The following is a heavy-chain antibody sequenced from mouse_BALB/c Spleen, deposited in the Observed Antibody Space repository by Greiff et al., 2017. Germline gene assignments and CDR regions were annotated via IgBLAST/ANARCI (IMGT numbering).Heavy chain of an antibody. CDR2: INPSNGGT. D-gene: IGHD1-2*01. CDR3: TRGLRLRGFAY. CDR1: GYTFTSYY. J-gene: IGHJ3*01. V-gene: IGHV1S81*02. Sequence: VQLQQSGAELVKPGASVKLSCKASGYTFTSYYMYWVKQRPGQGLEWIEEINPSNGGTNFNEKFKSKATLTVDKSSSTAYMQLSSLTSEDSAVYYCTRGLRLRGFAYWGQGTLVTVSA.